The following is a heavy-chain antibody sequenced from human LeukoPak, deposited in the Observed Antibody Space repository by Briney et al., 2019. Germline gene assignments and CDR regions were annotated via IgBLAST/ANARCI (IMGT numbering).Heavy chain of an antibody. CDR3: ASYSSSWYGYFDY. CDR2: ISAYNGNT. CDR1: GYTFTGHY. D-gene: IGHD6-13*01. J-gene: IGHJ4*02. Sequence: ASVKVSCKASGYTFTGHYMHWVRQAPGQGLEWMGWISAYNGNTNYAQKLQGRVTMTTDTSTSTAYMELRSLRSDDTAVYYCASYSSSWYGYFDYWGQGTLVTVSS. V-gene: IGHV1-18*04.